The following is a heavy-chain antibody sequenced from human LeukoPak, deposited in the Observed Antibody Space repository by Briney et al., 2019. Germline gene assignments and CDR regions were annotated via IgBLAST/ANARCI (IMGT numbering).Heavy chain of an antibody. J-gene: IGHJ4*02. Sequence: TGGSLRLSCAASGFTFSSNGMSWVRQAPGKGLEWVSAISGSGGSTYYADSVKGRFTISRDNSKNTLYLQMNSLRAEDTAVYYCAKSSGYGSGSYYIDYWGQGTLVTVSS. CDR3: AKSSGYGSGSYYIDY. D-gene: IGHD3-10*01. V-gene: IGHV3-23*01. CDR1: GFTFSSNG. CDR2: ISGSGGST.